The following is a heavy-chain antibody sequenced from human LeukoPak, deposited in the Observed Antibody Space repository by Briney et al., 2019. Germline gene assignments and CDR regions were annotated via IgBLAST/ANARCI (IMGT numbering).Heavy chain of an antibody. CDR1: GYSFTSYW. CDR2: IYPGDSDT. Sequence: KNGESLKISCKGSGYSFTSYWIGWVRQMPGKGLEWMGIIYPGDSDTRYGPSLEGQVTISADKSISTAYLQWSSLKASDTAMYYCARLGGSYSSWFDPWGQGTLVTVSS. CDR3: ARLGGSYSSWFDP. J-gene: IGHJ5*02. V-gene: IGHV5-51*01. D-gene: IGHD1-26*01.